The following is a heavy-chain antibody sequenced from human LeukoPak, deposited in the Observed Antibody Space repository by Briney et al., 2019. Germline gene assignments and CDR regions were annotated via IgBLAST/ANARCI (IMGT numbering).Heavy chain of an antibody. D-gene: IGHD3-10*01. J-gene: IGHJ5*02. CDR3: ARAMVRGVSSTGWFDP. CDR1: GFTFSSYE. Sequence: PGGSLRLSCAVSGFTFSSYEMNWVRQAPGKGLEWVAVIWYDGSNKYYADSVKGRFTISRDNSKNTLYLQMNSLRAEDTAVYYCARAMVRGVSSTGWFDPWGQGTLVTVSS. V-gene: IGHV3-33*08. CDR2: IWYDGSNK.